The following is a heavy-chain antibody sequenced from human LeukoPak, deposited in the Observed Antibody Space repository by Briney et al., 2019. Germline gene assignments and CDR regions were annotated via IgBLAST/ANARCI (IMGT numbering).Heavy chain of an antibody. D-gene: IGHD2-8*01. CDR3: ARLKDDVTKFDY. V-gene: IGHV3-7*01. CDR1: GFSFSRYW. J-gene: IGHJ4*02. Sequence: PGGSLRLSCAGSGFSFSRYWMAWVRQAPGKGLEWVASINQDVSRAHYVDSVKGRFTISRDNAKSSLFLQMTSLRVGDTAVYYCARLKDDVTKFDYWGQGTLVTVSS. CDR2: INQDVSRA.